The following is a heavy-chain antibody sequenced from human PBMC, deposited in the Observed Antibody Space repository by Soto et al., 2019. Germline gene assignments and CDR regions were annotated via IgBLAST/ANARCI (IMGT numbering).Heavy chain of an antibody. J-gene: IGHJ5*02. CDR2: IYRSDGST. D-gene: IGHD5-18*01. V-gene: IGHV1-46*01. Sequence: SGMLCCKPARYTITSDGMHWVRQAPGEGVEWMGRIYRSDGSTSCAQKVEGRVTVTGETSTSTAYMELSSLSSEDTAVYYCGRLFAAYFRDDVSWTANDPRGHCTQLLVS. CDR1: RYTITSDG. CDR3: GRLFAAYFRDDVSWTANDP.